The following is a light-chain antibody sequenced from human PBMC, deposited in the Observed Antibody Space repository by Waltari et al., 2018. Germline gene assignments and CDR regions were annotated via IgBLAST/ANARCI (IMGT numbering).Light chain of an antibody. CDR3: ATWDDSLSAWV. CDR1: SSNIGSNF. Sequence: QSVLTQPPSASGTPGQRATISCSGSSSNIGSNFVYWYQQLPGTAPKLLRYRKKQRPSGGPDRFSGSKAGTSASLAISGLRSEDEADYYCATWDDSLSAWVFGGGTKLTVL. J-gene: IGLJ3*02. CDR2: RKK. V-gene: IGLV1-47*01.